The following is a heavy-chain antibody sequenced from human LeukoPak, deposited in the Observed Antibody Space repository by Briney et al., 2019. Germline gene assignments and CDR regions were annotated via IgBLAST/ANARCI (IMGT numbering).Heavy chain of an antibody. V-gene: IGHV4-59*08. CDR3: AGYSSGWYVALY. CDR1: GASIRTFY. Sequence: KASETLSLTCTVSGASIRTFYWTWIRQPPGKGLEWIAYISYSGSTTYNPSLKSRVTISLDTSKNQFSLKLSSVTAADTAVYYCAGYSSGWYVALYWGQGTLVTVSS. CDR2: ISYSGST. D-gene: IGHD6-19*01. J-gene: IGHJ4*02.